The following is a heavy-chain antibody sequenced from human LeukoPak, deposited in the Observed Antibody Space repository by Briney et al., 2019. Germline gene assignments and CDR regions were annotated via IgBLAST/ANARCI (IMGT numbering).Heavy chain of an antibody. J-gene: IGHJ4*02. V-gene: IGHV3-48*03. CDR2: ISSSGSTI. D-gene: IGHD3-10*01. CDR1: GFTFSSYE. Sequence: PGGSLRLSCAASGFTFSSYEMNWVRQAPGKGLEWVSYISSSGSTIYCADSVKGRFSISRDNSKYTLYVQMNSLRAEDTAVYYCAKDLYFYGSGSYLQAHDYWGQGTLVTVSS. CDR3: AKDLYFYGSGSYLQAHDY.